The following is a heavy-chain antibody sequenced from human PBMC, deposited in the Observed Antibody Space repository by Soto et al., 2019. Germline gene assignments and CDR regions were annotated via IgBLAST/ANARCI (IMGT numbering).Heavy chain of an antibody. CDR1: GYSFTSYW. CDR3: ASLPRSITMVRGVIPYYHSAMDF. D-gene: IGHD3-10*01. Sequence: GESLKISCKGSGYSFTSYWISWVRQMPGKGLEWMGRIDPSDSYTNYSPSFQGHVTISADKSISTAYLQWSSLKASDTAMYYCASLPRSITMVRGVIPYYHSAMDFWGKATTVT. V-gene: IGHV5-10-1*01. J-gene: IGHJ6*04. CDR2: IDPSDSYT.